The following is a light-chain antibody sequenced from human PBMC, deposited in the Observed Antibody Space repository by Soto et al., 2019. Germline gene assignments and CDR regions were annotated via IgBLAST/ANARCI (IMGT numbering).Light chain of an antibody. CDR1: SSDVGGYNY. CDR3: SSYTSSSTRLVV. Sequence: QSALTQPASVSGSPGQSITISCTGTSSDVGGYNYVSWYQQHPGKAPKLMIYDDSNRPSGVSNRFSGSKSGNTASLTISGLQAEDEADDYCSSYTSSSTRLVVFGGGTKLTVL. CDR2: DDS. V-gene: IGLV2-14*01. J-gene: IGLJ2*01.